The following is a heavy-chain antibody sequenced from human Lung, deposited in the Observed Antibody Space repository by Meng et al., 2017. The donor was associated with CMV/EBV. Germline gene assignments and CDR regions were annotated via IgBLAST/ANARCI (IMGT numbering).Heavy chain of an antibody. V-gene: IGHV1-18*01. CDR1: FTSYG. D-gene: IGHD2-15*01. CDR2: ISAYNGNT. Sequence: FTSYGSSWVRQAPGQGLEWMGWISAYNGNTNYAQKLQGRVTMTTDTSTSTAYMELRSLRSDDTAVYYCARTEVGYCSGGSCPCYLDYWGQGTLVTVSS. CDR3: ARTEVGYCSGGSCPCYLDY. J-gene: IGHJ4*02.